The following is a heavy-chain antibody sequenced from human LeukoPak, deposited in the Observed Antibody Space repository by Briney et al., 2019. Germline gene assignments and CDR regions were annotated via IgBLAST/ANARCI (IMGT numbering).Heavy chain of an antibody. CDR1: GFTFSSYS. CDR3: ASPLGDSSGYYYS. D-gene: IGHD3-22*01. Sequence: GGSLRLSCAASGFTFSSYSMNWVRQAPGKGLEWVSSISSSSSYIYYEDSVKGRFTISRDNAKNSLYLQMNSLRAEDTAVYYCASPLGDSSGYYYSWGQGTLVTVSS. J-gene: IGHJ4*02. CDR2: ISSSSSYI. V-gene: IGHV3-21*01.